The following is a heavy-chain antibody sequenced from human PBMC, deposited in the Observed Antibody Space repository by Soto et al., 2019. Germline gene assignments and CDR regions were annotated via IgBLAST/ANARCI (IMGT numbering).Heavy chain of an antibody. Sequence: PGGSLRLSCAASGFTFSSYAMHWVRQAPGKGLEYVSAISSNGGSTYYANSVKGRFTISRDNSKNTLYLQMGSLRAEDMAVYYCALSWDVLLWFGELLDYYGMDVWGQGTTVTVSS. CDR1: GFTFSSYA. CDR3: ALSWDVLLWFGELLDYYGMDV. V-gene: IGHV3-64*01. D-gene: IGHD3-10*01. J-gene: IGHJ6*02. CDR2: ISSNGGST.